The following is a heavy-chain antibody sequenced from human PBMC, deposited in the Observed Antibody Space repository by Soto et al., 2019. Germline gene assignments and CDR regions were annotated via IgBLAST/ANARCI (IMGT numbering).Heavy chain of an antibody. D-gene: IGHD2-21*02. V-gene: IGHV1-18*01. J-gene: IGHJ4*02. CDR1: GYTFTSYG. CDR3: ARDAYCGGDCSPGALDY. Sequence: QVQLVQSGAEVKKPGASVKVSCKASGYTFTSYGISWVRQAPGQGLEWMGWISAYNGNTNYAQKLQGRVTMTTDTSTSTAYMELRSLRSDDTAVYYCARDAYCGGDCSPGALDYWGQGTLVNVSS. CDR2: ISAYNGNT.